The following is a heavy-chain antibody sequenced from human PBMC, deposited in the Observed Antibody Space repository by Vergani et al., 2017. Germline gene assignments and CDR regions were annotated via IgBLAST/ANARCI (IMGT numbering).Heavy chain of an antibody. V-gene: IGHV1-69*04. J-gene: IGHJ4*02. CDR2: IIPILCIA. D-gene: IGHD3-22*01. Sequence: QVQLVQSGAEVKKTGSSVKVSCKASGGTFSSYAISWVRQAPGQGLEWMGRIIPILCIANYAQKFQGRVTITADKSTGPAYMELSSLRSEETAVYYCAGEGHGYYYDSSGYWVDYWGQGTLVTVSS. CDR3: AGEGHGYYYDSSGYWVDY. CDR1: GGTFSSYA.